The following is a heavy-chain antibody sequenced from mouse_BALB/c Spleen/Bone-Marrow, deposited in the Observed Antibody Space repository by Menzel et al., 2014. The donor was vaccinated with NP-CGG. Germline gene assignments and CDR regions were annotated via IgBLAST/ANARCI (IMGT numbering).Heavy chain of an antibody. Sequence: EVQGEESGVGLVQPGGSLRLSCATSGFTFTDYYMSWVRQPPGKALEWLGFIRNKANGYTTEYSASVKGRYTISRDSSQSILYLQMHTLRAEDSATYYCARDIINGNSWYFDGWGEGTTVTVSS. D-gene: IGHD2-1*01. CDR1: GFTFTDYY. J-gene: IGHJ1*01. V-gene: IGHV7-3*02. CDR3: ARDIINGNSWYFDG. CDR2: IRNKANGYTT.